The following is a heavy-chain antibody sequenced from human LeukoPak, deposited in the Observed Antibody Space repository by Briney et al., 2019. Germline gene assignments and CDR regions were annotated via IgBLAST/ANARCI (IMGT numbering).Heavy chain of an antibody. Sequence: PGGSLRLSCAASGFTFSSYAVHWVRQAPGKGLEWVAVISYDGSNKYYADSVKGRFTISRDNVKNSLYLQMNSLRDEDTAVYYCARYFGDPQGMDVWGQGTTVTVSS. CDR1: GFTFSSYA. CDR3: ARYFGDPQGMDV. V-gene: IGHV3-30-3*01. D-gene: IGHD3-10*01. CDR2: ISYDGSNK. J-gene: IGHJ6*02.